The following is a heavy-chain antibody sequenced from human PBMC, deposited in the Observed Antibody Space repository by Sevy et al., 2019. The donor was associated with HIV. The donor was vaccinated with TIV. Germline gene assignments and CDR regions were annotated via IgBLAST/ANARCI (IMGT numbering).Heavy chain of an antibody. CDR2: ISADGGVK. CDR3: ARENYYDSTSLGSFDV. V-gene: IGHV3-30-3*01. CDR1: GFIFSNYA. Sequence: GGSLRLSCAASGFIFSNYAMTWVRQAPGRGLEWVAIISADGGVKYYADSVKGRFTISRDNSDNTLSLQMNSLRTEESALYYCARENYYDSTSLGSFDVWGQGTMVTVSS. J-gene: IGHJ3*01. D-gene: IGHD3-22*01.